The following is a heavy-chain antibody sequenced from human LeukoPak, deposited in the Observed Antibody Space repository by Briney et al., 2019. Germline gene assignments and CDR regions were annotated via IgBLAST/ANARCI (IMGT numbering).Heavy chain of an antibody. CDR1: GFTFSSYS. CDR3: TTCYDSSGYTLALDAFDI. V-gene: IGHV3-15*01. Sequence: PGGSLRLSCAASGFTFSSYSMNWVRQAPGKGLEWVGRIKSKTDGGTTDYAAPVKGRFTISRDDSKNTLYLQMNSLKTEDTAVYYCTTCYDSSGYTLALDAFDIWGQGTMVTVSS. CDR2: IKSKTDGGTT. D-gene: IGHD3-22*01. J-gene: IGHJ3*02.